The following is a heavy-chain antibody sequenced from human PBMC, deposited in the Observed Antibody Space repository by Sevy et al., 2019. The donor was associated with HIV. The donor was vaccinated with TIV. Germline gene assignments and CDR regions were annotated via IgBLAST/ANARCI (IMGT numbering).Heavy chain of an antibody. Sequence: GGSLRLSCAASGFTFSSHGMHWVRQAPGKGLEWVAFISYDGSKNYYTDSVKGRFTISRDNSKNTVYLQMNSLRAEDTAVYSCAKLRSAFGPLDDWGQGTLVTVSS. CDR1: GFTFSSHG. D-gene: IGHD3-16*01. J-gene: IGHJ4*02. CDR2: ISYDGSKN. CDR3: AKLRSAFGPLDD. V-gene: IGHV3-30*18.